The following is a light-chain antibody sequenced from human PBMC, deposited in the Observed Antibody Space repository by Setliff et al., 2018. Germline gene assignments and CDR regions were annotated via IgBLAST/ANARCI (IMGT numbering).Light chain of an antibody. CDR3: TSYTDITTV. V-gene: IGLV2-14*03. CDR2: DVI. Sequence: QSALAQPASVSGSPGQSITISCTGTSRDVGGNKYVSWYQHHPGQAPKLIIYDVINRPSGISNRFSGSKSGNTASLTISGLQAEDEADYYCTSYTDITTVFGSGTKVTVL. J-gene: IGLJ1*01. CDR1: SRDVGGNKY.